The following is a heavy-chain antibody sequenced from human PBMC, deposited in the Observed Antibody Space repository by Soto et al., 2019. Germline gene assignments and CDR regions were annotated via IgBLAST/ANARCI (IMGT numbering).Heavy chain of an antibody. V-gene: IGHV1-18*01. CDR2: ISGNNGNT. CDR3: ARGKSGAYYGTFDY. Sequence: QVQLVQSGAEVKKPGASVKVSCKASGYTFTSYGISWVRQAPGQGLEWMGWISGNNGNTNDAQKLQDRVTMTTDTTTNTAYMELRSLRPDDTAVYYCARGKSGAYYGTFDYWGQGTLVTVSS. J-gene: IGHJ4*02. CDR1: GYTFTSYG. D-gene: IGHD1-26*01.